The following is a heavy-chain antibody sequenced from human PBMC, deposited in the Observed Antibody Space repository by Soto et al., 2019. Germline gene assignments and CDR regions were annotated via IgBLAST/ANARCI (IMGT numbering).Heavy chain of an antibody. CDR3: ARVWTTVTNWFDP. J-gene: IGHJ5*02. V-gene: IGHV4-4*02. Sequence: QVQLQESGPGLVKPSGTLSLTCAVSGGSISSSNWWSWVRQPPGKGLEWIGEIYHSGSTNYNPSLKGRVTISVDTSKTQSSVRLSSVPAADTAVYYCARVWTTVTNWFDPWGQGTLVTVSS. D-gene: IGHD4-17*01. CDR2: IYHSGST. CDR1: GGSISSSNW.